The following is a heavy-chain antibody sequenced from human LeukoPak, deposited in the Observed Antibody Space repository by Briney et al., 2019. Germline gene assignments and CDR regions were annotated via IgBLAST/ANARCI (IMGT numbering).Heavy chain of an antibody. CDR1: GFTFSDYY. CDR2: ISSSGSSI. CDR3: AIDPRWDCRSISCPQPY. V-gene: IGHV3-11*04. D-gene: IGHD2-2*01. Sequence: NPGGSLRLSCAASGFTFSDYYMTWIRQAPGKGLEWVSYISSSGSSIYYADSVKGRFTISRDNAKNSLYLQMNSLRAEDTAVYHCAIDPRWDCRSISCPQPYWGQGTLVTVSS. J-gene: IGHJ4*02.